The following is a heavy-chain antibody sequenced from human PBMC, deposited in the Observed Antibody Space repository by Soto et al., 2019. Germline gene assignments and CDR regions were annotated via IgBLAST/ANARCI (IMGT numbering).Heavy chain of an antibody. CDR1: GGSISSGGYY. Sequence: QVQLQESGPGLVKPSQTLSLTCTVSGGSISSGGYYWSWIRQHPGKGLEWIGYIYYSGSTYYNPSLKRRVTISVDTSKNQFSLKLSSVTAADTAVYYCARDLDGDYHDAFDIWGQGTMVTVSS. J-gene: IGHJ3*02. D-gene: IGHD4-17*01. CDR2: IYYSGST. CDR3: ARDLDGDYHDAFDI. V-gene: IGHV4-31*03.